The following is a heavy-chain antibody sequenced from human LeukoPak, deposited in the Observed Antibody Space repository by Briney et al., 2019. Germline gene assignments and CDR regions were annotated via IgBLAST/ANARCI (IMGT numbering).Heavy chain of an antibody. CDR3: ASSPEWLFNYYYMDV. D-gene: IGHD3-3*01. Sequence: SQTLSLTCTVSGGSISSGGYYWSWIRQHPGKGLEWIGYIYYSGSTYYNPSLKSRVTISVDTSKNQFSLKLSSVTAADTAVYYCASSPEWLFNYYYMDVWGKGTTVTVSS. CDR1: GGSISSGGYY. CDR2: IYYSGST. J-gene: IGHJ6*03. V-gene: IGHV4-31*03.